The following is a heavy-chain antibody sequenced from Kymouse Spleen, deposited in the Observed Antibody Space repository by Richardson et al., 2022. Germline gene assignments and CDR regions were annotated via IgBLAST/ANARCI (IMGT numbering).Heavy chain of an antibody. J-gene: IGHJ6*02. V-gene: IGHV3-48*02. CDR3: ARETVTTHYYYGMDV. CDR1: GFTFSSYS. D-gene: IGHD4-11,IGHD4-11*01. CDR2: ISSSSSTI. Sequence: EVQLVESGGGLVQPGGSLRLSCAASGFTFSSYSMNWVRQAPGKGLEWVSYISSSSSTIYYADSVKGRFTISRDNAKNSLYLQMNSLRDEDTAVYYCARETVTTHYYYGMDVWGQGTTVTVSS.